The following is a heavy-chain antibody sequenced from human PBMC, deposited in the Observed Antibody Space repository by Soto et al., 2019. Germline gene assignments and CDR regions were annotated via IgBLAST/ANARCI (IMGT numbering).Heavy chain of an antibody. CDR3: ARQGYSSSWYQGEFDY. CDR2: IYPGDSDT. J-gene: IGHJ4*02. CDR1: GYSFTSYW. V-gene: IGHV5-51*01. D-gene: IGHD6-13*01. Sequence: PGESLKISCKGSGYSFTSYWIGWVRQMPGKGLEWMGIIYPGDSDTRYSPSFQGQVTISADKSISTAYLQWSSLKASDTAMYYCARQGYSSSWYQGEFDYWGQGTLVTAPQ.